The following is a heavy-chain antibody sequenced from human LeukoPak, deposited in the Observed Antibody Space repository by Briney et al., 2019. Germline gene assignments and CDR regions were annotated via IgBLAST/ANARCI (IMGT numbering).Heavy chain of an antibody. CDR3: ARTPYYEGAEYFQH. D-gene: IGHD3-22*01. J-gene: IGHJ1*01. CDR1: GFTVSSNY. Sequence: GGSLRLSCAASGFTVSSNYMSWVRQAPGKGLEWVSVIYSCGSTYYADSVKGRFTISRDNSKNTLYLQMNSLRSDDTAVYYCARTPYYEGAEYFQHWGQGTLVTVSS. V-gene: IGHV3-53*05. CDR2: IYSCGST.